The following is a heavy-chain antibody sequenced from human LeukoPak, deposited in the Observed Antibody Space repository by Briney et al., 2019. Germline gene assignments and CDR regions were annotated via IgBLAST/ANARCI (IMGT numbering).Heavy chain of an antibody. D-gene: IGHD3-22*01. J-gene: IGHJ3*02. V-gene: IGHV3-21*01. CDR2: ISSSSSYI. CDR1: GFTFSSYS. CDR3: ARGDNSAFDI. Sequence: TGGSLRLSCAASGFTFSSYSMNWVRQAPGKGLEWVSSISSSSSYIYYADSVKGRFTISRDNAKNSLYLQMNSLRAEDTAVYYCARGDNSAFDIWGQGTMVIVSS.